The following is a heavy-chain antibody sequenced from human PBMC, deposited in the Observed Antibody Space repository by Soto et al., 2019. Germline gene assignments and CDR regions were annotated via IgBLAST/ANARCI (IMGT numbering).Heavy chain of an antibody. CDR1: GYTFTSYG. Sequence: QVQLVQSGAEVKKPGASVKVACRASGYTFTSYGISWVRQAPGQGLEWMGWISPYNGNTNYAQKFQGRVTMTTDTPTSTAYMELRSLRSDDTAVYYCARGRGDTAISLFDYWGQGTLVTVSS. CDR3: ARGRGDTAISLFDY. CDR2: ISPYNGNT. D-gene: IGHD5-18*01. J-gene: IGHJ4*02. V-gene: IGHV1-18*01.